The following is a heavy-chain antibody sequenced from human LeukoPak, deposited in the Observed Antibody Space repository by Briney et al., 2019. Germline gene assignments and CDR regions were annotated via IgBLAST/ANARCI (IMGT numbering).Heavy chain of an antibody. J-gene: IGHJ4*02. CDR2: ISGSGGST. CDR1: GLTFSSYA. V-gene: IGHV3-23*01. D-gene: IGHD3-22*01. Sequence: GGSLRLSCEASGLTFSSYAMSWVRHAPGKGLEGVSAISGSGGSTYYADSVKGRFTISRDNSKNTLYLQMNSLRAEDTAVYYCAKDPYDSSGYFYGYFDYWGQGTLVTVSS. CDR3: AKDPYDSSGYFYGYFDY.